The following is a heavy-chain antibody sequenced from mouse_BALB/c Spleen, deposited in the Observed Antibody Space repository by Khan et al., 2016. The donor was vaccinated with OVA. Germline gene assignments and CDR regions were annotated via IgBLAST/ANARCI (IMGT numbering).Heavy chain of an antibody. D-gene: IGHD2-5*01. V-gene: IGHV1-4*01. Sequence: QVQLKQSGAELARPGASVKMSCKASGYTFTSYTIHWIKKRPGQGLEWVGYINPGNGYTNYNQKFKDKATLTTDKSSTTAYLQLSSLTSDDSAVYYCVRDGAYHSNDGWFGYWGQGTLVTVSA. CDR3: VRDGAYHSNDGWFGY. J-gene: IGHJ3*01. CDR1: GYTFTSYT. CDR2: INPGNGYT.